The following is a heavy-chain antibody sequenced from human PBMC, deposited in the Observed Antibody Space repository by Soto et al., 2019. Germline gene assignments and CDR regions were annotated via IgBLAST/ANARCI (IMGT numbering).Heavy chain of an antibody. J-gene: IGHJ4*02. CDR3: AKGSTSGSPYYFDY. Sequence: GGSLRLSCAASGFTFSIYAMSWVRQSPGKGLEWVSAVSGNGGSTYHADSVKGRFTISRDNSKNTLYLQMSSLKVEDTALYYCAKGSTSGSPYYFDYWGQGILVTVSS. CDR2: VSGNGGST. CDR1: GFTFSIYA. D-gene: IGHD6-25*01. V-gene: IGHV3-23*01.